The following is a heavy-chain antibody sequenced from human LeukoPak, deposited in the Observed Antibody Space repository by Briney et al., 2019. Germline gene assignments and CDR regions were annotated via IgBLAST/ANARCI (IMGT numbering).Heavy chain of an antibody. V-gene: IGHV3-7*01. Sequence: GGSLRLSCAASGFTFTDYWMTWVRQAPGKGLEWVANIKQDGSVKYYVDSVKGRFTISRDNAQNSLYLQMNSLRAEDTAVYYCARDEPDYWDQGTLVTVSS. J-gene: IGHJ4*02. CDR3: ARDEPDY. CDR2: IKQDGSVK. CDR1: GFTFTDYW.